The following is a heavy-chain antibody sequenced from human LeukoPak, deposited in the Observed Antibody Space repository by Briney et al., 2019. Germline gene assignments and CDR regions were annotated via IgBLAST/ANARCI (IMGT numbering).Heavy chain of an antibody. V-gene: IGHV4-59*08. J-gene: IGHJ4*02. CDR3: ARHAAFADYQSHLTHFDY. CDR1: GGSISSYF. D-gene: IGHD4/OR15-4a*01. Sequence: PSETLSLTCTVSGGSISSYFWSWIRQPPGKGLERIGYIYYTGSTNYNPSLKSRVTISVDTSKNQFSLRLSSVTAADTALCYCARHAAFADYQSHLTHFDYWGQGTLVTVSS. CDR2: IYYTGST.